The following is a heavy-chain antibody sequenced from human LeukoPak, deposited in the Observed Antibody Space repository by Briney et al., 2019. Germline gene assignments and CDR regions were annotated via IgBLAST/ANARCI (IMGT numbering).Heavy chain of an antibody. CDR1: GFTFSSYV. V-gene: IGHV3-23*01. CDR2: ISGSGDTT. D-gene: IGHD4-23*01. J-gene: IGHJ3*02. Sequence: GGSLRLSCAASGFTFSSYVMTWVRQAPWKGLDWVSGISGSGDTTYYTDSVKGRFTISRDNSKNTLYLQMNSLRAEDTAVYYCAKDSVGSLPDDFDIWGQGTMVTVSS. CDR3: AKDSVGSLPDDFDI.